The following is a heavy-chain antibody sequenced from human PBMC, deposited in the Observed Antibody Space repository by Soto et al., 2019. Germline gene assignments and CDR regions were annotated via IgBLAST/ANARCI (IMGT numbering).Heavy chain of an antibody. CDR2: ISYDGSNK. CDR3: ARASQDTAMAPYYFDY. D-gene: IGHD5-18*01. Sequence: GSLRLSCAASGFTFSSYAMHWVRQAPGKGLEWVAVISYDGSNKYYADSVKGRFTISRDNSKNTLYLQMNSLRAEDTAVYYCARASQDTAMAPYYFDYWGQGTLVTVSS. J-gene: IGHJ4*02. V-gene: IGHV3-30-3*01. CDR1: GFTFSSYA.